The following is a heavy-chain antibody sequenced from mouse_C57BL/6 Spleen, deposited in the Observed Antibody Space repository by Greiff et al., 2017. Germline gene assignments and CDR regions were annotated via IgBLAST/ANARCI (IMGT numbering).Heavy chain of an antibody. V-gene: IGHV5-17*01. CDR2: ISSGSSTI. CDR1: GFTFSDYG. Sequence: VQLQESGGGLVKPGGSLKLSCAASGFTFSDYGMHWVRQAPEKGLEWVAYISSGSSTIYYADTVKGRFTISRDNAKNTLYLQMTRLRTEDSAKYYCERPYCYGSSDTFAMDYWGQGTSVTVSS. J-gene: IGHJ4*01. D-gene: IGHD1-1*01. CDR3: ERPYCYGSSDTFAMDY.